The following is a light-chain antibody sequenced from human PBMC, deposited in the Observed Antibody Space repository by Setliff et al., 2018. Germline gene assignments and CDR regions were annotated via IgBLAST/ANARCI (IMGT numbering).Light chain of an antibody. CDR3: SSYASSSIPYV. CDR1: SSDIGGYNY. Sequence: QSALTQPASVSGSPGQSITISCTGTSSDIGGYNYVSWYQQHSGKAPKLMIYEVSNRPSGVSNRFSGSKSGNTASLTISGLQAEDEADYCSSYASSSIPYVFGSGTKGTVL. CDR2: EVS. V-gene: IGLV2-14*01. J-gene: IGLJ1*01.